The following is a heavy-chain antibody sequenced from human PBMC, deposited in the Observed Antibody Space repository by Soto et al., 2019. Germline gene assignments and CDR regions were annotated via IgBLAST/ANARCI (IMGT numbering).Heavy chain of an antibody. CDR3: AGGSTDSYPGSRIFDF. V-gene: IGHV3-23*01. Sequence: RLSCVASGLTFGSRAMTWVRQAPGEGLQWVSTITDTGGDAKYADSVRGRFVISRDNSKKTLYLQMTSLTAEDSAMYYCAGGSTDSYPGSRIFDFWGRGXLVTVSS. J-gene: IGHJ4*02. CDR1: GLTFGSRA. CDR2: ITDTGGDA. D-gene: IGHD3-10*01.